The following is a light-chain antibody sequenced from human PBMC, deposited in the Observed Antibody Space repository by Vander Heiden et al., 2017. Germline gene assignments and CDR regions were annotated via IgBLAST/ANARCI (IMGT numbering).Light chain of an antibody. V-gene: IGKV2D-29*02. CDR3: RHSIQFPRT. CDR1: HSLQRTYGKTF. CDR2: ESS. Sequence: DIVMTQTPDSLSVTPGQPASISCKASHSLQRTYGKTFVYWFLQKPGQSPQLLIYESSKRSAGVPDRFSGSGSGTDFTLKISRVEAEDVGVYYCRHSIQFPRTFGQGTKVEI. J-gene: IGKJ1*01.